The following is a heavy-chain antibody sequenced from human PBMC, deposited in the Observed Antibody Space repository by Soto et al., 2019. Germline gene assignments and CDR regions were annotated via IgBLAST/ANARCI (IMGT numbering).Heavy chain of an antibody. V-gene: IGHV3-15*01. J-gene: IGHJ4*02. CDR1: GFTFSKVW. CDR3: TTNLWFGELLRDY. D-gene: IGHD3-10*01. Sequence: PGGSLRLSCAASGFTFSKVWMSWVRQAPGKGLEWVGRIKSKTDGETTDYAAPVKGKFTISRDDSKNTLFLQMNSLKTEDTAVYYCTTNLWFGELLRDYWGQGTLVNVSS. CDR2: IKSKTDGETT.